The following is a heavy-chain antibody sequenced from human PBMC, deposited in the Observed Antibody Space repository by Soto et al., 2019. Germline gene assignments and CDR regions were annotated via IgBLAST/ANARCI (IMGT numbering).Heavy chain of an antibody. CDR1: GVSITSYF. CDR3: ARDRRDGYTRYFDF. Sequence: SETLSLTCTVSGVSITSYFWSWIRQTPGKGLDWIGSISFSGATYSNPSLKGRAALSVDTSENHLSLTLNSVTSADTAVYFCARDRRDGYTRYFDFSAQLNQVTVSS. V-gene: IGHV4-59*01. CDR2: ISFSGAT. J-gene: IGHJ4*02. D-gene: IGHD5-12*01.